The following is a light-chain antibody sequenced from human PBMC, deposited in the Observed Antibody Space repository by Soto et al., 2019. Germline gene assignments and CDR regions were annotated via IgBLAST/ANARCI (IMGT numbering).Light chain of an antibody. J-gene: IGLJ1*01. Sequence: QSVLTQPASVSGSPGQSITISCTGTSTYVGGYKYVSWYQQHPGTAPKLMIFEVNGRPSGVSDRFSGSKSGNTASLTISGLQPEDEADYYCSSFSSSSTPYVFGTGTKVTVL. V-gene: IGLV2-14*01. CDR3: SSFSSSSTPYV. CDR1: STYVGGYKY. CDR2: EVN.